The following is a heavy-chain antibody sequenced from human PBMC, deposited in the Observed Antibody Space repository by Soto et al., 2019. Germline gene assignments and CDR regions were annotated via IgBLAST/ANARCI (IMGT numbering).Heavy chain of an antibody. CDR3: ARGGIAAAAPPDY. Sequence: QVQLQESGPGLVKPSQTLSHTCTVSGGSISSGGYYWSWIRQHPGKGLEWIGYIDYSGSTYYNPSLQSPVTISVDTAKNQFSLKLSSVTAADPAVYYCARGGIAAAAPPDYWGQGTLVTVSS. CDR2: IDYSGST. CDR1: GGSISSGGYY. V-gene: IGHV4-31*01. D-gene: IGHD6-25*01. J-gene: IGHJ4*02.